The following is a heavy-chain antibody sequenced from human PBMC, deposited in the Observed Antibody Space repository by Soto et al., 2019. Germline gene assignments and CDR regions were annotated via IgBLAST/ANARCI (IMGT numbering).Heavy chain of an antibody. CDR2: ISAYNGNT. CDR1: GYTFTSYG. V-gene: IGHV1-18*01. D-gene: IGHD4-17*01. J-gene: IGHJ4*02. Sequence: GASVKVSCKASGYTFTSYGISWVRQAPGQGLEWMGWISAYNGNTNYAQKLQGRVTMTTDTSTSTAYMELRSLRSDDTAVYYCARYVCDDYGDHADYFDYWGQGTLVTVSA. CDR3: ARYVCDDYGDHADYFDY.